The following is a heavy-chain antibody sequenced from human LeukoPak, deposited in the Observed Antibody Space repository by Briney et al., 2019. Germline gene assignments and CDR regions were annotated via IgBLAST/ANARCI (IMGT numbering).Heavy chain of an antibody. CDR3: ARFVWGSYRLDAFDI. D-gene: IGHD3-16*02. Sequence: SVKVSCKASGGTFSSYAISWVRQTPGQGLGWMGRIIPILGIANYAQKFQGRVTITADKSTSTAYMELSSLRSEDTAVYYCARFVWGSYRLDAFDIWGQGTMVTVSS. CDR1: GGTFSSYA. V-gene: IGHV1-69*04. CDR2: IIPILGIA. J-gene: IGHJ3*02.